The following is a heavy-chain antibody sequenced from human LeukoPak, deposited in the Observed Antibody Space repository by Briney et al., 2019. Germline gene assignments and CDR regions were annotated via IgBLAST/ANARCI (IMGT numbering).Heavy chain of an antibody. J-gene: IGHJ4*02. CDR3: AKDRRRYSSGWYYFDY. CDR1: GFTFDDYA. CDR2: ISWNSDSL. Sequence: GGSLRLSCAASGFTFDDYAMHWVRQAPGKGLEWVSGISWNSDSLGYADSVKGRFTISRDNSKNTLYLQTNSLRAEDTAVYYCAKDRRRYSSGWYYFDYWGQGTLVTVSS. V-gene: IGHV3-9*01. D-gene: IGHD6-19*01.